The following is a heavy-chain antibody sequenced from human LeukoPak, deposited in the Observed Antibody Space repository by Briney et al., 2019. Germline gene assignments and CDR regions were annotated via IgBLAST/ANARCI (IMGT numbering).Heavy chain of an antibody. V-gene: IGHV3-23*01. CDR1: GFTFSSYG. D-gene: IGHD3-9*01. CDR3: AKLPTGYPNWFDP. CDR2: IGGSGDST. Sequence: GGSLRLSCAASGFTFSSYGMNWVRQAPGKGLERVSAIGGSGDSTYYADSVTGRFTISRDNSKNTLYLQMNSLRAEDTALYYCAKLPTGYPNWFDPWGQGTLVTVSS. J-gene: IGHJ5*02.